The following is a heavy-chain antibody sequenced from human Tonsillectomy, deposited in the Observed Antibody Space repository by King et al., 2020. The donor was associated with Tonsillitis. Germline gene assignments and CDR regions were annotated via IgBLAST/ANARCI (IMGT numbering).Heavy chain of an antibody. D-gene: IGHD2-2*01. Sequence: VQLVESGGGLVQPGRSLRLSCTASGFTFGDYAMSWVRQAPGKGLEWVGFIRSNAYGGATEYAASGKGRSTISRDDAKSIAYLQMNSLKTEDTAVYYCTRGWGYCSSTSCHSFAYWGQGTLVTASS. CDR1: GFTFGDYA. J-gene: IGHJ4*02. V-gene: IGHV3-49*04. CDR2: IRSNAYGGAT. CDR3: TRGWGYCSSTSCHSFAY.